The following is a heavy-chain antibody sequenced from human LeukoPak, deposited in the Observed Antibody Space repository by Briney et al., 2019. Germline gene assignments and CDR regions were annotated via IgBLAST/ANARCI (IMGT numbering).Heavy chain of an antibody. J-gene: IGHJ3*02. CDR3: ARDLYNVGATGAFDI. V-gene: IGHV4-4*07. D-gene: IGHD1-26*01. Sequence: SETLSLTCTVSGGSISSYYWSWIRQPAGKGLEWIGRIYTSGSTSYNPSLNSRVTISIDTSKNQLSLKLSSVTVADTAVYYCARDLYNVGATGAFDIWGQGTMVTVSA. CDR2: IYTSGST. CDR1: GGSISSYY.